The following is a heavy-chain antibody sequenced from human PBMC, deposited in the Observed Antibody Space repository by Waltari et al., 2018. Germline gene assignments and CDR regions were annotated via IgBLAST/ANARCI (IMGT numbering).Heavy chain of an antibody. V-gene: IGHV1-18*01. CDR1: GYTFTSYG. J-gene: IGHJ4*02. D-gene: IGHD3-16*01. CDR3: ARDGGGDYPGAWGY. CDR2: ISAYNGNT. Sequence: QQVQSGAEVKKPGASVKVSCKASGYTFTSYGISWVRQAPGQGLEWMGWISAYNGNTNYAQKLQGRVTISVDTSKNQFSLKLSSVTAADTAVYYCARDGGGDYPGAWGYWGQGTLVTVSS.